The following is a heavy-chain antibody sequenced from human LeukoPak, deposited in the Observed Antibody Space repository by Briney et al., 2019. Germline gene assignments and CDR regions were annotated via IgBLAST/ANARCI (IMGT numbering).Heavy chain of an antibody. V-gene: IGHV1-46*03. CDR3: AGTDYKTYFDY. CDR2: INPSGGST. CDR1: GYTFTRYY. Sequence: ASVKVSCKXSGYTFTRYYIHWVRQAPGQGLEWMGIINPSGGSTSYAQKFQGRVTMTRDTSTSTVYMELSSLRSVDTAVYYCAGTDYKTYFDYWGQGTLVTVSS. D-gene: IGHD4-11*01. J-gene: IGHJ4*02.